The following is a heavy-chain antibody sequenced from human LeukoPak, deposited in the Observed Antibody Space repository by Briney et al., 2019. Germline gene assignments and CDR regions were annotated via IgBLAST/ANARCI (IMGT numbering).Heavy chain of an antibody. CDR2: ISSSSSYI. D-gene: IGHD2-15*01. CDR3: ARADPSGGSI. CDR1: GFTFSSYS. Sequence: GGSLRLSCAASGFTFSSYSMNWVRQAPGKGLEWVSSISSSSSYIYYADSVKGRFTISRDNAKNSLYLQMNSLRAVDTAVYYCARADPSGGSIWGQGTMVTVSS. J-gene: IGHJ3*02. V-gene: IGHV3-21*01.